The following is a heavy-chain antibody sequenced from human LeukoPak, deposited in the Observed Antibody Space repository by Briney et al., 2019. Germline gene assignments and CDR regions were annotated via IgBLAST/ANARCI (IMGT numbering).Heavy chain of an antibody. CDR3: ARLGWGNYFDY. CDR2: ISSSGSTI. D-gene: IGHD2-15*01. V-gene: IGHV3-48*03. J-gene: IGHJ4*02. Sequence: PGGSLRLSCAASGFTFSSYEMNWVRQAPGKGLEWVSYISSSGSTIYYADSVKGRFSISRDNAKNSLYLQMNSLRAQDTAVYYCARLGWGNYFDYWGQGTLVTVSS. CDR1: GFTFSSYE.